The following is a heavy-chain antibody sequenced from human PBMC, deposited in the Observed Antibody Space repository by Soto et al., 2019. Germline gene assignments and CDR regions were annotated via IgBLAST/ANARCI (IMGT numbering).Heavy chain of an antibody. D-gene: IGHD2-15*01. J-gene: IGHJ4*02. CDR3: FRAVGGDSCPSPCIDD. CDR1: GFTFSNHY. V-gene: IGHV3-72*01. Sequence: PGGSLRLSCAASGFTFSNHYMDWVRQAPGKGLEWVGRIRNKANSYTTEYAASVKGRFTISRDDSKYSLYLQMSSLKTEDTALFYCFRAVGGDSCPSPCIDDWGQGTLVTVSS. CDR2: IRNKANSYTT.